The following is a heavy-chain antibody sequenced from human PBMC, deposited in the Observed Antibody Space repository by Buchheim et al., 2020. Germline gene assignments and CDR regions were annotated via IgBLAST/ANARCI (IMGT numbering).Heavy chain of an antibody. D-gene: IGHD3-10*01. Sequence: VQLVESGGGLVKPGGSLRLSCAASGFTFSSYGMHWVRQAPGKGLEWVAVIWYDGSNKYYADSVKGRFTISRDNSKNTLYLQMNSLRAEDTAVYYCAREVAYYGSAEYYFDYWGQGTL. CDR2: IWYDGSNK. V-gene: IGHV3-33*08. CDR3: AREVAYYGSAEYYFDY. J-gene: IGHJ4*02. CDR1: GFTFSSYG.